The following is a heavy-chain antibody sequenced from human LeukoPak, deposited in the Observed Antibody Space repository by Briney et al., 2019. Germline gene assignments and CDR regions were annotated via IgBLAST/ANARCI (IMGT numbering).Heavy chain of an antibody. CDR3: ARVTASRFDY. CDR1: GGXISSGGYY. D-gene: IGHD5-18*01. J-gene: IGHJ4*02. Sequence: SQTLSLTCTVSGGXISSGGYYWSWIRQHPGKGLEWIGYIYYSGSTYYNPSLKSRVTISVDTSKNQFSLKLTSVTAADTAVYYCARVTASRFDYWGQGTLVTVSS. CDR2: IYYSGST. V-gene: IGHV4-31*03.